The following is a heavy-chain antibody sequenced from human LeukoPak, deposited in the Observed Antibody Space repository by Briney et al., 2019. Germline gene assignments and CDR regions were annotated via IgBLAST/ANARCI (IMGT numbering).Heavy chain of an antibody. CDR3: ARVNHYGSGRYDY. D-gene: IGHD3-10*01. CDR2: ITIISSYT. V-gene: IGHV3-11*06. Sequence: GGSLRLSCRASGFTFSDYYMSWIRQAPGKGLEWVSYITIISSYTDYTDSVKGRFTISRDNAKNSLYLQMNSLRAEDTAVYYCARVNHYGSGRYDYWGQGTLVTVSS. J-gene: IGHJ4*02. CDR1: GFTFSDYY.